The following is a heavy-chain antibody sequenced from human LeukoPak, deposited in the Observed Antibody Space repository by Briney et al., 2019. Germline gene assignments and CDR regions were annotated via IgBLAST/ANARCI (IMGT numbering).Heavy chain of an antibody. CDR1: GYTFTSHD. CDR2: MNPNSGYT. CDR3: ARGGSSYNDEHEEFDY. D-gene: IGHD3-22*01. Sequence: GASVSVSCTASGYTFTSHDINWVRQATGQGREGMGWMNPNSGYTGYEQKFQGRVTMTRDTSTSTAYMELSSLRSEDTAVYYCARGGSSYNDEHEEFDYWGQGTVVTVSS. V-gene: IGHV1-8*01. J-gene: IGHJ4*02.